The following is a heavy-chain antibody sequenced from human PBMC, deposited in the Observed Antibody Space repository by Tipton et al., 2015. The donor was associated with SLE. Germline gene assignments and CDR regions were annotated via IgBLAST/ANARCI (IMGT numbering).Heavy chain of an antibody. CDR2: IFHSGNI. V-gene: IGHV4-4*02. D-gene: IGHD3-22*01. Sequence: TLSLTCAVSGGSISRSNWWSWVRQPPGKGLEWIGEIFHSGNINYNPSLKSRLTISVDKSKKQFSLKLSSVTAADTAVYYCARGGFYVGSSYSPSFDPWGQGILVTVSS. CDR1: GGSISRSNW. J-gene: IGHJ5*02. CDR3: ARGGFYVGSSYSPSFDP.